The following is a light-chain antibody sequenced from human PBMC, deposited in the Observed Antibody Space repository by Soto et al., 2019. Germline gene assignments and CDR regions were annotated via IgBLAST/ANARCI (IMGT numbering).Light chain of an antibody. J-gene: IGKJ1*01. V-gene: IGKV1-5*03. CDR1: QSISSW. CDR2: KAS. CDR3: QQYNSYSVT. Sequence: IRMTQSPSTLSASVGDRVTITCRASQSISSWLAWYQQKPGKAPKLLIYKASSLESGVPSRFSGSGSGTEFTLTISSLQPDDFATYYCQQYNSYSVTFGQGTKVDIK.